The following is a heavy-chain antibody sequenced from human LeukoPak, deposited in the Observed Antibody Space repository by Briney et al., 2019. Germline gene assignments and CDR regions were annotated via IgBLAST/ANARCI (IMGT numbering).Heavy chain of an antibody. CDR1: GDSVSSNSAA. Sequence: SQTLSLTCAISGDSVSSNSAAWNWIRQSPSRGLEWLGRTYYRSKWYYDYATSVEGRITINPDTSKNQFSLQLSSVTSDDTAVYYCARGTSSSWYVYGSVDFDYWGQGTLVTVSS. V-gene: IGHV6-1*01. CDR2: TYYRSKWYY. CDR3: ARGTSSSWYVYGSVDFDY. D-gene: IGHD6-13*01. J-gene: IGHJ4*02.